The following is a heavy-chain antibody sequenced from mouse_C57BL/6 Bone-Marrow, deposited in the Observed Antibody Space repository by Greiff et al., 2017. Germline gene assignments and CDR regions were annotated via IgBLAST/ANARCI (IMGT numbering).Heavy chain of an antibody. CDR2: ILPGSGCT. V-gene: IGHV1-9*01. J-gene: IGHJ3*01. D-gene: IGHD2-3*01. Sequence: QVQLQQSGAELMKPGASVKLSCTATGYTFTGYWIAWVKQRPGHGLEWIGEILPGSGCTNYNEKFKGKATFTADTSSNTAYLQLSSLTTEDSAIYYCASGGPYDGYYEGFAYWGQGTLVTVSA. CDR3: ASGGPYDGYYEGFAY. CDR1: GYTFTGYW.